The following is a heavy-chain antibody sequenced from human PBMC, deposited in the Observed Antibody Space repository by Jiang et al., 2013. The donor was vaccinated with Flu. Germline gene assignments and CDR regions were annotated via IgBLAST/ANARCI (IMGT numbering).Heavy chain of an antibody. CDR1: GYTFTSYA. J-gene: IGHJ4*02. Sequence: PGASVKVSCKASGYTFTSYAMNWVRQAPGQGLEWMGWINTNTGNPTYAQGFTGRFVFSLDTSVSTAYLQISSLKAEDTAVYYCARDSWFGKWRKTSRFDYWGQGTLVTVSS. D-gene: IGHD3-10*01. V-gene: IGHV7-4-1*02. CDR2: INTNTGNP. CDR3: ARDSWFGKWRKTSRFDY.